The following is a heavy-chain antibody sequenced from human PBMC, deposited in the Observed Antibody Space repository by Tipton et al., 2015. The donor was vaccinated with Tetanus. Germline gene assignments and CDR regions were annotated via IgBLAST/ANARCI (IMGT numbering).Heavy chain of an antibody. Sequence: TLSLTCTFSGGSISSGDYYWAWIRQPPERGLEWIGYFHYSGSTNYSPSLRSRVTLSVYTSKSQFSVKVTSVTAADTAVYYCARIGWPEQNKPAFDVWGQGTVVTVSS. D-gene: IGHD1/OR15-1a*01. V-gene: IGHV4-61*08. CDR3: ARIGWPEQNKPAFDV. CDR1: GGSISSGDYY. J-gene: IGHJ3*01. CDR2: FHYSGST.